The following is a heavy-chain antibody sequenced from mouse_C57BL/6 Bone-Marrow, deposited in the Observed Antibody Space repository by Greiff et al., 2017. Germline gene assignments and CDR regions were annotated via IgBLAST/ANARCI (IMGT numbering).Heavy chain of an antibody. V-gene: IGHV3-6*01. CDR2: ISYDGSN. D-gene: IGHD2-14*01. CDR1: GYSITSGYY. CDR3: ARGGYVGTD. Sequence: VQLKESGPGLVKPSQSLSLTCSVTGYSITSGYYWNWIRQFPGNKLEWMGYISYDGSNNYNPSLKNRISITRDTSKNQFFLKLNSVTTEDTATYYCARGGYVGTDWGQGTTLTVSS. J-gene: IGHJ2*01.